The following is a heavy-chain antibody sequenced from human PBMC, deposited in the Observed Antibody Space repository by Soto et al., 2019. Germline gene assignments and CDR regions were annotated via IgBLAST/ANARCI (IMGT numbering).Heavy chain of an antibody. Sequence: LRLSCPAAGSMSENVAMTSVRQAPGNGPQWISSISGRGFKKYYADPVKGRFTSSRDNSKSTVSLQLNNRSAEDTAVYHCAKNQGVELVPLATVEWLDPLGQGSVVTVSS. J-gene: IGHJ5*02. CDR2: ISGRGFKK. V-gene: IGHV3-23*01. CDR3: AKNQGVELVPLATVEWLDP. D-gene: IGHD2-21*01. CDR1: GSMSENVA.